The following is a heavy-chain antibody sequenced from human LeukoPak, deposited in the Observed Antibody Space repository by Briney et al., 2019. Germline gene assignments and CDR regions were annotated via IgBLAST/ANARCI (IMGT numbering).Heavy chain of an antibody. J-gene: IGHJ4*02. V-gene: IGHV3-30*18. CDR3: AKGLFYCSGGSCSGGYFDY. CDR1: GFTFSSYA. CDR2: ISYDGSYK. Sequence: GGSLRLSCAASGFTFSSYAMSWVRQASGKGLEWVAIISYDGSYKYHADSVKGRFSISRDNSKNTLYLQMNSLRVEDTAVYYCAKGLFYCSGGSCSGGYFDYWGQGTLVTVSS. D-gene: IGHD2-15*01.